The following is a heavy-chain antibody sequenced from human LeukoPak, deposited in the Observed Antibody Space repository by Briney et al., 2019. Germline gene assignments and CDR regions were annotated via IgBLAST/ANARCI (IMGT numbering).Heavy chain of an antibody. CDR2: INPSGGST. Sequence: ASVKVSRKASGYTFTSYYMHWVRQAPGQGLEWMGIINPSGGSTSYAQKFQGRVTMTRDTSTSTVYMELSSLRSEDTAVYYCAREFRDYYDSSGYLFDYWGQGTLVTVSS. V-gene: IGHV1-46*01. D-gene: IGHD3-22*01. CDR3: AREFRDYYDSSGYLFDY. CDR1: GYTFTSYY. J-gene: IGHJ4*02.